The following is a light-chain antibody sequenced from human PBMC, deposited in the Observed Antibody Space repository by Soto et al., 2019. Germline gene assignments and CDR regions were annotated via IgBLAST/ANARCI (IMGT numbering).Light chain of an antibody. Sequence: DIQMTQSPSTLSAFIGDRVTITCRASQSINRWLAWYQQKPGKAPRVLIYTASSLECGVPSRFSGSGSETEFTLSSSSLQPDDFATYYCQQYISYPWTFGQGTNVEI. V-gene: IGKV1-5*03. CDR3: QQYISYPWT. CDR1: QSINRW. J-gene: IGKJ1*01. CDR2: TAS.